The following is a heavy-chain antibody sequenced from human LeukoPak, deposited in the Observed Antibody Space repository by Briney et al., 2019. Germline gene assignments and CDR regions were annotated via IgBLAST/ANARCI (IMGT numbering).Heavy chain of an antibody. J-gene: IGHJ4*02. D-gene: IGHD6-13*01. CDR3: ARGHIASWYNVEN. CDR2: ISGSSTYT. Sequence: GGSLRLSCAASGLTFSDYYMSWVRQAPGKGLEWVSYISGSSTYTNYADSVKGRFTISRDNAKNSLYLVMNSLRAEDTAVYYCARGHIASWYNVENWGQGTLVTVSS. V-gene: IGHV3-11*06. CDR1: GLTFSDYY.